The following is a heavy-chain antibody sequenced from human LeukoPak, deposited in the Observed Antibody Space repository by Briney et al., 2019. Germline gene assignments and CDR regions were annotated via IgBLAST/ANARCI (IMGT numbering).Heavy chain of an antibody. CDR1: GGSISSGSYY. D-gene: IGHD3-10*01. J-gene: IGHJ4*02. Sequence: SETLSLTCTVSGGSISSGSYYWSWIRQPAGKGLEWIGRIYTSGSTNYNPSLKSRVTISVDTSKNQFSLKLSSVTAADTAVYYCARVPFGELLYDTYFDYWGQGTLVTVSS. CDR2: IYTSGST. CDR3: ARVPFGELLYDTYFDY. V-gene: IGHV4-61*02.